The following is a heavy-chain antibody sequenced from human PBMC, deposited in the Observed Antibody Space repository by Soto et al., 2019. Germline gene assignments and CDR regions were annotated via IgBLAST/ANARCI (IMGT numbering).Heavy chain of an antibody. Sequence: QVQLVQSGAEVKKPGASVNVSCKASGYTFTSYYMHWVRQAPGQGLEWRGIINPRGGSTTYAQKFQGRVPVKGETSTGTVYMELSNLRSDDTAIYFCARVALSGGGWLDPWGQGTLVTVSS. J-gene: IGHJ5*02. V-gene: IGHV1-46*01. CDR1: GYTFTSYY. CDR3: ARVALSGGGWLDP. CDR2: INPRGGST. D-gene: IGHD1-26*01.